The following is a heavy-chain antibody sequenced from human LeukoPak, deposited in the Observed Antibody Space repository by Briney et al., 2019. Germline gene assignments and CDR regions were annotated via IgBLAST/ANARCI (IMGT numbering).Heavy chain of an antibody. V-gene: IGHV3-33*06. D-gene: IGHD3-22*01. J-gene: IGHJ5*02. Sequence: GGSLRLSCAASGFTFSSYGMHWVRQAPGKGLEWVAVIWYDGSNKYYADSVKGRFTISRDNSKNTLYLQMNSLRAEDTAVYYCAKGHYDSSGYYWFDPWRQGTLVTVSS. CDR2: IWYDGSNK. CDR1: GFTFSSYG. CDR3: AKGHYDSSGYYWFDP.